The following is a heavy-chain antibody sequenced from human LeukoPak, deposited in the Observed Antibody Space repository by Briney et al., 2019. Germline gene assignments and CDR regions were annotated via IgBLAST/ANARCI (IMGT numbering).Heavy chain of an antibody. D-gene: IGHD3-9*01. J-gene: IGHJ3*02. V-gene: IGHV4-34*01. Sequence: SESLSLTCAVYGGSFSGYYWSWIRQPPGKGLEWIGEINHSGSTNYNPSLKSRVTISVDTSKNQFSLKLSSVTAADTAVYYCATVSVLRYFDWLGYAFDIWGQGTMVTVSS. CDR1: GGSFSGYY. CDR2: INHSGST. CDR3: ATVSVLRYFDWLGYAFDI.